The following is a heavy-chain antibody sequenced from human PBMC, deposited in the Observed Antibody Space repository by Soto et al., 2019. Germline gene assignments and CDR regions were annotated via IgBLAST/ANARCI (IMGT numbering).Heavy chain of an antibody. Sequence: GGSLRLSCAASGFTFSGSAMHWVRQASGKGLEWVGRIRSKANSYATAYAASVKGGFTISRDDSKNTAYLQMNSLKTEDTAVYYCTRTRAYSGYDRTTYYYYGMDVWGQGTTVTVSS. V-gene: IGHV3-73*01. J-gene: IGHJ6*02. CDR2: IRSKANSYAT. CDR1: GFTFSGSA. D-gene: IGHD5-12*01. CDR3: TRTRAYSGYDRTTYYYYGMDV.